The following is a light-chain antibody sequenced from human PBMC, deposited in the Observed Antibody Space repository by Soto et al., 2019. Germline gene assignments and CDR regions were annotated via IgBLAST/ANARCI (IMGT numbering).Light chain of an antibody. J-gene: IGLJ3*02. CDR1: SGHGSYI. Sequence: QSVLTQSSSASASLGSSVKLTCTLSSGHGSYIIAWHQQQPGKAPRYLMKLEGSGSYNKGSGDPDRFSGSSSGADRYLTISNLQSEDEADYYCETWDSNTRVFGGGTKLTVL. V-gene: IGLV4-60*03. CDR2: LEGSGSY. CDR3: ETWDSNTRV.